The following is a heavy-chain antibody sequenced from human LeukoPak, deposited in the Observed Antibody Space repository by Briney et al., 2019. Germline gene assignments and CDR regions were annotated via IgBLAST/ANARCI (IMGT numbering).Heavy chain of an antibody. Sequence: GGSLRLSCAASGFTFSSYAMSWVRQAPGKGLEWVSAISGGGGSTYYADSVKGRFTVSRDNAKNTLYLQMNSLRAEDTAVYYCAREGATVVNFDYWGQGTLVTVSS. V-gene: IGHV3-23*01. J-gene: IGHJ4*02. CDR3: AREGATVVNFDY. D-gene: IGHD4-23*01. CDR1: GFTFSSYA. CDR2: ISGGGGST.